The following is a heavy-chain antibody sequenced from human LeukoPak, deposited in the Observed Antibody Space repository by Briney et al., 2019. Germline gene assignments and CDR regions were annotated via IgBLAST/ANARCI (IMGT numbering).Heavy chain of an antibody. V-gene: IGHV3-48*04. J-gene: IGHJ3*02. CDR3: ASDSIEIDAFDI. Sequence: PGGSLRLSCAASGFTFSSYSMNWVRQAPGKGLEWVSYISSSSSTIYYADSVKGRFTISRDNAKNSLYLQMNSLRAEDTAVYYCASDSIEIDAFDIWGQGTMVTVSS. CDR1: GFTFSSYS. CDR2: ISSSSSTI. D-gene: IGHD2/OR15-2a*01.